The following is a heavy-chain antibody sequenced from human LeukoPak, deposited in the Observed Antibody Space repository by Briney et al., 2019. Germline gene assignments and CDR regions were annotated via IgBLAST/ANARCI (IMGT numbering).Heavy chain of an antibody. CDR3: AKAYGSGSYFLYFDY. J-gene: IGHJ4*02. CDR1: GFTFSDYY. V-gene: IGHV3-11*01. Sequence: GGSLRLSCAASGFTFSDYYMSWIRQAPGKGLEWVSYISSSGSTIYYADSVKGRFTISRDNAKNSLYLQMNSLRAEDMALYYCAKAYGSGSYFLYFDYWGQGTLVTVSS. CDR2: ISSSGSTI. D-gene: IGHD3-10*01.